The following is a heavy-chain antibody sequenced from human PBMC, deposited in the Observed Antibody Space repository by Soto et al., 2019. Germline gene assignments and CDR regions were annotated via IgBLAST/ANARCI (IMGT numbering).Heavy chain of an antibody. J-gene: IGHJ4*02. D-gene: IGHD5-12*01. CDR3: ARSGGLRVFDY. CDR2: IYHSGST. V-gene: IGHV4-4*02. CDR1: GGSISSSNW. Sequence: PSEALSLTCAVSGGSISSSNWWRWVRQPPGKGLEWIGEIYHSGSTNYNPSRKSRVTISVDKSKNQFSLKLSSVTAADTAVYYCARSGGLRVFDYWGQGTLVTVSS.